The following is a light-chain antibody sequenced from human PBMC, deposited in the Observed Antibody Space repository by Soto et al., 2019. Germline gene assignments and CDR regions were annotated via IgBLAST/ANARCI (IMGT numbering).Light chain of an antibody. J-gene: IGKJ1*01. CDR3: QQYDNWPPWT. CDR1: ESVSNN. Sequence: EIVMTQSPATLSVXPGERATLSCRASESVSNNLAWYQQKPGQAPRLLIYAASTRATGIPARFXXXXXXXXXXXXXSSLQSEDFAVYYCQQYDNWPPWTFGQGTKVEXK. V-gene: IGKV3-15*01. CDR2: AAS.